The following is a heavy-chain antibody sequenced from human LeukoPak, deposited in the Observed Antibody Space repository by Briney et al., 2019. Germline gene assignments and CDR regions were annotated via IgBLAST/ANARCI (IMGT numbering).Heavy chain of an antibody. D-gene: IGHD3-22*01. CDR2: IYYSGSS. V-gene: IGHV4-59*11. CDR3: ARLYDSSAYTNLLDP. CDR1: GGSISSHY. J-gene: IGHJ5*02. Sequence: PSETLSLTCTVSGGSISSHYWSWIRQPPGKGLEWIGYIYYSGSSKYNPSLKSRVTISVDTSKNQFSLKLSSVTAADTAVYYCARLYDSSAYTNLLDPWGRGTLVTVSS.